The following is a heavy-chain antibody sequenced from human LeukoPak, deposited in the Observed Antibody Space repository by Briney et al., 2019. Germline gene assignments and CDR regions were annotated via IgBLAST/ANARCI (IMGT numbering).Heavy chain of an antibody. CDR3: ARGYCSGGSCYYFDY. CDR1: GGSISSGGYS. V-gene: IGHV4-30-2*01. D-gene: IGHD2-15*01. CDR2: IYHSGST. J-gene: IGHJ4*02. Sequence: SQTLSLTCAVSGGSISSGGYSWSWIRQPPGKGLEWIGYIYHSGSTYYNPSLKSRVTISVDRSKNQFSLKLSSVTAADTAVYYCARGYCSGGSCYYFDYWGQGTLVTVSS.